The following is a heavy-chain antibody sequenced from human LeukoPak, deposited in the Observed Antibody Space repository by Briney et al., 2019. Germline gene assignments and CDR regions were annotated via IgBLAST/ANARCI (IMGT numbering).Heavy chain of an antibody. J-gene: IGHJ6*02. CDR1: GGSISNFY. Sequence: SETLSLTCTDSGGSISNFYWSWVRQPAGKGLEWIGRIYTSGSTNYNPSLKSRVTMSFDTSKNQFSLKLSSVTAADTAIYYCARGLVYSSGYYDGMDVWGQGTTVTVSS. D-gene: IGHD6-19*01. CDR3: ARGLVYSSGYYDGMDV. CDR2: IYTSGST. V-gene: IGHV4-4*07.